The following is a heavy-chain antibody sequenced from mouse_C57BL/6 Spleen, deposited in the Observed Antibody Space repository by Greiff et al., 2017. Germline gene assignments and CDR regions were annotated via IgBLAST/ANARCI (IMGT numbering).Heavy chain of an antibody. V-gene: IGHV1-9*01. CDR2: ILPGSGST. CDR3: ARGGIYYDYAGYYYAMDY. CDR1: GYTFTGYW. D-gene: IGHD2-4*01. J-gene: IGHJ4*01. Sequence: QVQLQQSGAELMKPGASVKLSCKATGYTFTGYWIEWVKQRPGHGLEWIGEILPGSGSTNYNEKFKGKATFTADTSSNTAYMQRSSLTTEDSAIYYCARGGIYYDYAGYYYAMDYWGQGTSVTVSS.